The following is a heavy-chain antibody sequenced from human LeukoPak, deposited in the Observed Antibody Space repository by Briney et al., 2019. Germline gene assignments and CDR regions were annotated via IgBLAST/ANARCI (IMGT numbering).Heavy chain of an antibody. CDR1: GFTFSNYA. CDR2: ISSNGGST. V-gene: IGHV3-64*01. CDR3: AKRLPYCFDY. D-gene: IGHD5-12*01. J-gene: IGHJ4*02. Sequence: GGSLRLSCAASGFTFSNYAMHWVRQAPGKGLEYVSAISSNGGSTYYANSVKGRFTISRDNSKNTLYLQMNSLRAEDTAVYYCAKRLPYCFDYWGQGTLVTVSS.